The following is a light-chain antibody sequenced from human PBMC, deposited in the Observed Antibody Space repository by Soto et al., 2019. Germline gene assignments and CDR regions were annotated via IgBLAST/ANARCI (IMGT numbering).Light chain of an antibody. V-gene: IGKV3-15*01. CDR3: QQYHNWPIT. Sequence: ETVMTQSPATLSVSPGERATLSCRASQSISSNLAWYQQKPGQAPRLLIYGASTRATGIPARFTGSGSGTEFTLTISSLQSEDFAVYYCQQYHNWPITFGQGTRLEIK. CDR2: GAS. J-gene: IGKJ5*01. CDR1: QSISSN.